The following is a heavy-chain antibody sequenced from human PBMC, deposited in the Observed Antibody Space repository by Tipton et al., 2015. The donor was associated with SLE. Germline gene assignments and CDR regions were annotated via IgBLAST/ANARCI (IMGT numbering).Heavy chain of an antibody. CDR3: ARDHVAGISYFQH. CDR1: GYTFIGYY. Sequence: QLVQSGAEVKKPGASVRVSCKASGYTFIGYYMHWVRQAPGLGLEWMGRINPNNGDTNYARKFQGRVTMTRDTSISTAYLELSRLTSDDTAVYYCARDHVAGISYFQHWGQGTLVTFSS. D-gene: IGHD6-19*01. J-gene: IGHJ1*01. V-gene: IGHV1-2*06. CDR2: INPNNGDT.